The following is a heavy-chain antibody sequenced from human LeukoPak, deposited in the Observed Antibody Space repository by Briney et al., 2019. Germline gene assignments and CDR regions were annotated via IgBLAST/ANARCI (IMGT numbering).Heavy chain of an antibody. CDR2: MYYSGST. CDR1: GGSISSYY. CDR3: ARNLGSGWYYDY. Sequence: PSETLSLTCTASGGSISSYYWSWIRQPPGKGLEWIWYMYYSGSTNYNPSLRSRVTISVDTYKNQFSLKLSSVKAADTAVYYCARNLGSGWYYDYWGQGILVTVSS. V-gene: IGHV4-59*08. J-gene: IGHJ4*02. D-gene: IGHD6-19*01.